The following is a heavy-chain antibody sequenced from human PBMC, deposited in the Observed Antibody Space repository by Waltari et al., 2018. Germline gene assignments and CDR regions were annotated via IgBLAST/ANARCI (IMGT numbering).Heavy chain of an antibody. Sequence: EVQLVESGGGLIQPGGSLRLSCAASGFSISGYWMHWVRPPPGKGLVWVSRIHSDGRSTSYVDSVRGRFTVSRDNAKNTVYLQMNILRADDTGVYFCARDGLGSSHDYWGQGTLVTVSS. V-gene: IGHV3-74*01. D-gene: IGHD6-6*01. CDR1: GFSISGYW. J-gene: IGHJ4*02. CDR3: ARDGLGSSHDY. CDR2: IHSDGRST.